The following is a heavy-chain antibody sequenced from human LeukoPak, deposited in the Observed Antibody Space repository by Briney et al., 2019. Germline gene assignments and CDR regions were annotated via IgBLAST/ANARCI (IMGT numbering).Heavy chain of an antibody. D-gene: IGHD3-3*01. J-gene: IGHJ4*02. CDR2: IYTSGST. CDR1: GGSISSYY. CDR3: ARGNDFWSGFRTYYFDC. V-gene: IGHV4-4*07. Sequence: SETLSLTCTVSGGSISSYYWSWIRQPAGKGLEWIGRIYTSGSTNYNPSLKSRVTMSVDTSKNQFSLKLSSVTAADTAVYYCARGNDFWSGFRTYYFDCWGQGTLVTVSS.